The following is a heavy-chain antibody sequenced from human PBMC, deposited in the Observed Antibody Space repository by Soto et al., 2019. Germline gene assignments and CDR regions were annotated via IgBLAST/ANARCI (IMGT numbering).Heavy chain of an antibody. CDR2: MSPDTGNA. Sequence: QVQLVHSGAEMWKPGASVKVSCKASGYPFSTYDINWVRQATGQGLEWMGWMSPDTGNAGYAQKFQGRVTMTRDTSTSTAYMELSSLKSDDTAVYYCARGTPYGFDIWGQGTVLTISS. J-gene: IGHJ3*02. CDR3: ARGTPYGFDI. CDR1: GYPFSTYD. V-gene: IGHV1-8*01.